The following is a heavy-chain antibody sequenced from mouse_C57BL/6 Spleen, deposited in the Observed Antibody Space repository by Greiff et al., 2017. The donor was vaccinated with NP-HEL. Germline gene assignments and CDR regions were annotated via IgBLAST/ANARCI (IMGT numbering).Heavy chain of an antibody. Sequence: DVKLVESGGGLVKPGGSLKLSCAASGFTFSSYAMSWVCQTPEKRLEWVATISDGGSYTYYPDNVKGRFTISRDNAKNNLYLQMSHLKSEDTAMYYCASLRFAYWGQGTLVTVSA. CDR2: ISDGGSYT. V-gene: IGHV5-4*03. J-gene: IGHJ3*01. CDR3: ASLRFAY. CDR1: GFTFSSYA.